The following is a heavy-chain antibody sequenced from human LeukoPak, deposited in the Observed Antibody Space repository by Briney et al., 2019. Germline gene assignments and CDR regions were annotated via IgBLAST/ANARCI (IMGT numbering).Heavy chain of an antibody. J-gene: IGHJ3*02. D-gene: IGHD2/OR15-2a*01. Sequence: PGGSLRLSCAASGFTFNRYAMHWVRQAPGKGLEWVASLSYDGYNKQYADSVKGRFTISRDISENTLYLQMNSLRADDTALYYCARDVTTFLLPNAYAFDIWGQGTMVTVS. CDR3: ARDVTTFLLPNAYAFDI. CDR2: LSYDGYNK. CDR1: GFTFNRYA. V-gene: IGHV3-30*14.